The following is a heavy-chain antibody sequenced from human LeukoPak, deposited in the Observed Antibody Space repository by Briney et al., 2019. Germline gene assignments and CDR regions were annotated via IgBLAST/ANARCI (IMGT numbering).Heavy chain of an antibody. D-gene: IGHD3-10*01. CDR3: ARLWFGDPNWFDP. CDR1: GGSISSSSYY. J-gene: IGHJ5*02. V-gene: IGHV4-39*01. CDR2: IYYSGST. Sequence: PSETLSLTCTVSGGSISSSSYYWGWIRQPPGKGLEWIGSIYYSGSTYYNPSLKSRVTISVDTSKNQFSLKPSSVTAADTAVYYCARLWFGDPNWFDPWGQGTLVTVSS.